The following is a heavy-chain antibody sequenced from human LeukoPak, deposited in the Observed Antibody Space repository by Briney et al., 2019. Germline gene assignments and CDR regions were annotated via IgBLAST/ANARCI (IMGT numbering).Heavy chain of an antibody. CDR2: INHSGST. CDR1: GGSFSGYY. V-gene: IGHV4-34*01. Sequence: SETLSLTCAVYGGSFSGYYWSWIRQPPGKGLEWIGEINHSGSTSYNPSPKSRVTISVDTSKNQFSLKLSSVTAADTAVYYCARGLNWAKKGGIDYWGQGTLVTVSS. J-gene: IGHJ4*02. CDR3: ARGLNWAKKGGIDY. D-gene: IGHD7-27*01.